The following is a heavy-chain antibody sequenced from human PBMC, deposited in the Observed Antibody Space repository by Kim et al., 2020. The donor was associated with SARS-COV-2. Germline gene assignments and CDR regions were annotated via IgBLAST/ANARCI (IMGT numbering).Heavy chain of an antibody. J-gene: IGHJ5*02. D-gene: IGHD3-10*01. V-gene: IGHV1-46*01. Sequence: ASVKVSCKASGYTFTSYYMHWVRQAPGQGLEWMGIINPSGGSTSYAQKFQGRVTMTRDTSTSTVYMELSSLRSEDTAVYYCASGGYGSGSYYFGHEIDASGNWFDPWGQGTLVTVSS. CDR2: INPSGGST. CDR1: GYTFTSYY. CDR3: ASGGYGSGSYYFGHEIDASGNWFDP.